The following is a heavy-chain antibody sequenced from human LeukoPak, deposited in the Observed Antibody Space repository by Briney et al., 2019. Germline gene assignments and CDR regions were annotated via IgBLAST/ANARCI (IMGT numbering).Heavy chain of an antibody. Sequence: ASVKVSCKASGYTFTSYAMHWVRQAPGQRLEWMGWINAGNGNTKYSQKFQGRVTITRDTSASTAYVELSGLRSEDTAVYYCARLGYYDSVFDYRGQGTLVTVSS. D-gene: IGHD3-22*01. V-gene: IGHV1-3*01. CDR2: INAGNGNT. CDR3: ARLGYYDSVFDY. CDR1: GYTFTSYA. J-gene: IGHJ4*02.